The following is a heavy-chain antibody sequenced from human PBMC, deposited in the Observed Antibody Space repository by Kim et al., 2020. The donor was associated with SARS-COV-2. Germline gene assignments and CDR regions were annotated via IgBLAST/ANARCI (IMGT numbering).Heavy chain of an antibody. V-gene: IGHV1-46*01. CDR3: ARELQTYYYDSSGYDH. J-gene: IGHJ4*02. CDR2: INPSGGST. D-gene: IGHD3-22*01. CDR1: GYTFTSYY. Sequence: ASVKVSCKASGYTFTSYYMHWVRQAPGQGLEWMGIINPSGGSTSYAQKFQGRVTMTRDTSTSTVYMELSSLRSEDTAVYYCARELQTYYYDSSGYDHWGQGTLVTVSS.